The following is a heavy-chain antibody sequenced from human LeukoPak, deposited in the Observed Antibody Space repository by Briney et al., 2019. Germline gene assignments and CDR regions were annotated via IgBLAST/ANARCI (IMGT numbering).Heavy chain of an antibody. D-gene: IGHD6-19*01. V-gene: IGHV3-30*02. Sequence: GGSLRLSCAAPGFTFSSYGMHWVRQAPGKGLEWVAFIRYDGSNKYYADSVKGRFTIPRDNSKNTLYLQMNSLRAEDTAVYYCAKDRGDSSGWYATYYYYYMDVWGKGTTVTVSS. CDR3: AKDRGDSSGWYATYYYYYMDV. CDR2: IRYDGSNK. J-gene: IGHJ6*03. CDR1: GFTFSSYG.